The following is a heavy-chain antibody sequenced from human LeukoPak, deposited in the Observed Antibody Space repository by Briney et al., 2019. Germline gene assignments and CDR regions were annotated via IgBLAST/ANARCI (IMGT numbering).Heavy chain of an antibody. CDR1: GYTFTGYY. CDR3: ATDRSLRYYGSGSYGS. D-gene: IGHD3-10*01. V-gene: IGHV1-2*02. J-gene: IGHJ4*02. Sequence: RASVKVSCKASGYTFTGYYMHWVRQAPGQGLEWMGWINPNSGGTNYAQKFQGRVTMTEDTSTDTAYMELSSLRSEDTAVYYCATDRSLRYYGSGSYGSWGQGTLVTVSS. CDR2: INPNSGGT.